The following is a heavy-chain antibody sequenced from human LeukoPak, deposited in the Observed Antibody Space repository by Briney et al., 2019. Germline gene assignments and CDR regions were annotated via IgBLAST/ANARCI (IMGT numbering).Heavy chain of an antibody. CDR3: ARGLDYGDLRGIDYTMDV. J-gene: IGHJ6*02. CDR1: GFTFSSYD. V-gene: IGHV3-13*01. CDR2: IGIAGDT. D-gene: IGHD4-17*01. Sequence: GGSLRLSCAASGFTFSSYDMHWVRQVTGKGLEWVSAIGIAGDTYYPGSVKGRFTISRENAKNSLYLQMNSLRAGDTAVYYCARGLDYGDLRGIDYTMDVWGQGTTVTVSS.